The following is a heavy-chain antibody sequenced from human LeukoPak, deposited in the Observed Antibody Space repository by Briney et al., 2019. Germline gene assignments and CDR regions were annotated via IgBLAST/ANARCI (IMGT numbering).Heavy chain of an antibody. CDR1: GFTFSSYA. D-gene: IGHD6-13*01. CDR3: AKDRSSWYYFDY. J-gene: IGHJ4*02. V-gene: IGHV3-23*01. Sequence: GGSLRLSCAASGFTFSSYAMSWVRQAPGKGLERVSAISGSGGSTYYADSVKGRFTISRDNSKNTLYLQMNSLRAEDTAVYYCAKDRSSWYYFDYWGQGTLVTVSS. CDR2: ISGSGGST.